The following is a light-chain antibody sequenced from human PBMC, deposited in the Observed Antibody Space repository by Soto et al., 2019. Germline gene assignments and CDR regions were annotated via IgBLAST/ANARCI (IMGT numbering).Light chain of an antibody. V-gene: IGKV3-20*01. J-gene: IGKJ2*01. Sequence: EIVLTQSPGTLSLSPGERATLSCRTSQTVRSNYLAGYHQKPGQAPRLLNYGAANRATGISDRFLGSGSGADFSLTVRRLGPEDVGVLYCQKCGSAPYTFGLERKLEI. CDR2: GAA. CDR3: QKCGSAPYT. CDR1: QTVRSNY.